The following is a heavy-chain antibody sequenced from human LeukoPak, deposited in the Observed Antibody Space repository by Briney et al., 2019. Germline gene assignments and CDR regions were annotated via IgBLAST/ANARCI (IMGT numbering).Heavy chain of an antibody. CDR3: AREVYISGWYYADY. CDR2: INAGNGNT. D-gene: IGHD6-19*01. Sequence: GASVKVSCKASGYTFTSYAMHWVRQAPGQRLEWMGWINAGNGNTKYSQEFQGRVTITRDTSASTAYMELSSLRSEDMAVYYCAREVYISGWYYADYWGQGTLVTVSS. V-gene: IGHV1-3*03. J-gene: IGHJ4*02. CDR1: GYTFTSYA.